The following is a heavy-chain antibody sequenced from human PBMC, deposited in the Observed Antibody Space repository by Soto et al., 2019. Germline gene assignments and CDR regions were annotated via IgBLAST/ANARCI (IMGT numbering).Heavy chain of an antibody. V-gene: IGHV3-23*01. Sequence: GSLRLSCAASGFTFSNFAMSWVRQAPGKGLEWVSVISGGGGTTYYADSVKGRFTISRDNSKNTLYLQMDSLRAEDTALYYCAKAMSTPSRPRNYFDYWGQGTLVTAPQ. D-gene: IGHD6-6*01. CDR1: GFTFSNFA. CDR2: ISGGGGTT. CDR3: AKAMSTPSRPRNYFDY. J-gene: IGHJ4*02.